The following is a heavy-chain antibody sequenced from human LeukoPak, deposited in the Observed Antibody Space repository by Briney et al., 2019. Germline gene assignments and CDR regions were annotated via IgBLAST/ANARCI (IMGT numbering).Heavy chain of an antibody. J-gene: IGHJ4*02. V-gene: IGHV4-39*01. Sequence: PSETLSLTCTVSGGPISSSSYNWGWIRQPPGKGLEWIGNIYYSGSTYYNPSLKNRVNVSVDTSKNQFSLKLSSVTAADTAVYYCARVSFNGRNDYWGQGTLVTVSS. CDR1: GGPISSSSYN. CDR2: IYYSGST. CDR3: ARVSFNGRNDY.